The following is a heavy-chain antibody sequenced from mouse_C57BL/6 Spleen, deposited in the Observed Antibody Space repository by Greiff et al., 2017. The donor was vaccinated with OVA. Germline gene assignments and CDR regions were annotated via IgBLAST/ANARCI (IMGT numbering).Heavy chain of an antibody. V-gene: IGHV1-82*01. CDR1: GYAFSSSW. CDR2: IYPGDGDT. CDR3: ARSGYDYDVAGFDY. J-gene: IGHJ2*01. D-gene: IGHD2-4*01. Sequence: QVQLQQSGPELVKPGASVKISCKASGYAFSSSWMNWVKQRPGKGLEWIGRIYPGDGDTNYNGKFKGKATLTADKSSSTAYMQLSSLTSEDSAVYFCARSGYDYDVAGFDYWGQGTTLTVSS.